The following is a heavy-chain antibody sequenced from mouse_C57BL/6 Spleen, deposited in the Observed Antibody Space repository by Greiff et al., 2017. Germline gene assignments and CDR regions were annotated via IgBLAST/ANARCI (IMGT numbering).Heavy chain of an antibody. CDR2: IDPSDSET. V-gene: IGHV1-52*01. CDR1: GYTFTSYW. J-gene: IGHJ1*03. Sequence: QVQLQQPGAELVRPGSSVKLSCKASGYTFTSYWMPWVKQRPIQGLEWIGNIDPSDSETHSNQKFKDKATLTVDKSSSTAYMQLSSLTSEDSAVYYCARRYGPQVVFDVWGTGTTVTVSS. CDR3: ARRYGPQVVFDV. D-gene: IGHD1-1*02.